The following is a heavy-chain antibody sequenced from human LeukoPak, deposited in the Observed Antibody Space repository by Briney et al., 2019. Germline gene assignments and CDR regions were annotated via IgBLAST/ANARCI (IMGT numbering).Heavy chain of an antibody. CDR1: GFTFSSYG. Sequence: PGGSLRLSCAASGFTFSSYGMHWVRQAPGKGLEWVAVIWYDGSNKYYADSVKGRFTISRDNSKNTLYLQMNSLRAEDTAVYYCARDGGIQLWLYYYGMDVWGQGTTVTVSS. J-gene: IGHJ6*02. CDR2: IWYDGSNK. V-gene: IGHV3-33*01. D-gene: IGHD5-18*01. CDR3: ARDGGIQLWLYYYGMDV.